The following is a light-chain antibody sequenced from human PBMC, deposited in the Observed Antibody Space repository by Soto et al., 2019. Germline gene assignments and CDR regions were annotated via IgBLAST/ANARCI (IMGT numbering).Light chain of an antibody. CDR1: QSVSSSW. J-gene: IGKJ1*01. Sequence: EIVLTQSPGTLSLSPGERATLSCRASQSVSSSWLAWYQQKPGQAPRLLIYGASSRATGVPDRFSGSGSGTDFTLTITRLEPEDSAVFYCQQYGGPPWTFGQGTKVDIK. CDR2: GAS. V-gene: IGKV3-20*01. CDR3: QQYGGPPWT.